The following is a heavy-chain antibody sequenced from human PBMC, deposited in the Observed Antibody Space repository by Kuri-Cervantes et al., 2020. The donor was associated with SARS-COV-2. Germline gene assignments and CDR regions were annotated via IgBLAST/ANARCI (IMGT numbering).Heavy chain of an antibody. D-gene: IGHD3-22*01. CDR3: ARLGSSGPSYYYAMDL. Sequence: ASVKVSCKASGYTFTGYYMHWVRQAPGQGLEWMGWINPSGGTKYAQKFQGRVTMTRDTSISTAYMELSRLRSDDTAVYYCARLGSSGPSYYYAMDLWGRGTTVTVSS. CDR2: INPSGGT. CDR1: GYTFTGYY. J-gene: IGHJ6*02. V-gene: IGHV1-2*02.